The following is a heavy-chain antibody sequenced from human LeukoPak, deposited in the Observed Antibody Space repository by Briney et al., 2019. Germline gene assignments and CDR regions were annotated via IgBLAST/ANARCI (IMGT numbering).Heavy chain of an antibody. CDR1: GGSISNTNW. Sequence: PSGTLSLTCGVSGGSISNTNWWSWVRQPPGQGLEWIGEISLTGLTHYNPSLESRVTVSLDKSKNQLSPNLTSVTAADTAVYYCSRENGAFSPFGYWGQGTLVTV. CDR3: SRENGAFSPFGY. J-gene: IGHJ4*02. V-gene: IGHV4-4*02. CDR2: ISLTGLT. D-gene: IGHD2-8*01.